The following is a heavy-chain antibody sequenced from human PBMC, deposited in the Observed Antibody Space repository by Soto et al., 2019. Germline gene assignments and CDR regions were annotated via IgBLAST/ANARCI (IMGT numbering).Heavy chain of an antibody. CDR3: ARDYSGIRSAFLDTAMVTHNNQYYYYYYMDV. Sequence: GGSLRLSCAASGFTFSSYSMNWVRQAPGKGLEWVSYISSSSSTIYYADSVKGRFTISRDNAKNSLYLQMNSLRAGDTALYYCARDYSGIRSAFLDTAMVTHNNQYYYYYYMDVWGKGTTVTVSS. V-gene: IGHV3-48*01. CDR2: ISSSSSTI. CDR1: GFTFSSYS. D-gene: IGHD5-18*01. J-gene: IGHJ6*03.